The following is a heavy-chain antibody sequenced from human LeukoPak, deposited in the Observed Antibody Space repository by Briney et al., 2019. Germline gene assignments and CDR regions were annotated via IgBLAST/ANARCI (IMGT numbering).Heavy chain of an antibody. Sequence: GGSLRLSCAASGFTFSSYGMHWVRQAPGKGLEWVAVISYDGSNKYYADSVKGRFTISRDNSKDTLYLQMNSLRAEDTAVYYCARLGLNDAFDIWGQGTMVTVSS. CDR2: ISYDGSNK. J-gene: IGHJ3*02. V-gene: IGHV3-30*03. CDR1: GFTFSSYG. CDR3: ARLGLNDAFDI.